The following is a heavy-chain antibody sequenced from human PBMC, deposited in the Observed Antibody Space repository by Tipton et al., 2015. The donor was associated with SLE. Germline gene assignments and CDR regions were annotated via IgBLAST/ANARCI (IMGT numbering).Heavy chain of an antibody. J-gene: IGHJ4*02. CDR2: IYYSGST. V-gene: IGHV4-39*07. Sequence: TLSLTCTVSGGSISTTPYFWGWIRQPPGKGLKWIGGIYYSGSTYYDPSLKSRVTISLDTSKNQFSLRASSVTAADTAVYYCARNADGSFDYWGQGTLVTVSS. D-gene: IGHD1-14*01. CDR3: ARNADGSFDY. CDR1: GGSISTTPYF.